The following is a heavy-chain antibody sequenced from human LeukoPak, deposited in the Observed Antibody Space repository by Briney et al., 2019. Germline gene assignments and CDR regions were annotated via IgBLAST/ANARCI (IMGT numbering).Heavy chain of an antibody. CDR2: INHSGST. CDR1: GGSFSGYY. V-gene: IGHV4-34*01. CDR3: AREILVVVPAAPRRYYYYYMDV. Sequence: PSETLSLTCAVYGGSFSGYYWSWIRQPPGKGLEWIGEINHSGSTNYNPSLKSRVTISVDTSKNQFSLKLSSVTAADTAVYYCAREILVVVPAAPRRYYYYYMDVWGKGTTVTVSS. D-gene: IGHD2-2*01. J-gene: IGHJ6*03.